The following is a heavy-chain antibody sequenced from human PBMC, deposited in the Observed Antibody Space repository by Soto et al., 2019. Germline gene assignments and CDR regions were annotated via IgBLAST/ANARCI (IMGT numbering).Heavy chain of an antibody. Sequence: PSETLSLTCTVSGGSISSSSYYWGWIRQPPGKGLEWIGSIYYSGSTYYNPSLKSRVTISVDTSKNQFSLKLSSVTAADTAVYYCARHGYCSSTSCYQGGFDPWASEPWSPSPQ. J-gene: IGHJ5*02. D-gene: IGHD2-2*03. CDR2: IYYSGST. V-gene: IGHV4-39*01. CDR1: GGSISSSSYY. CDR3: ARHGYCSSTSCYQGGFDP.